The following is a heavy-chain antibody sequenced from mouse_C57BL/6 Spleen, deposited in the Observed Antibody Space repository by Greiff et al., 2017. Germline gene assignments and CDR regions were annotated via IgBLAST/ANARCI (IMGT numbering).Heavy chain of an antibody. V-gene: IGHV1-55*01. CDR2: IYPGSGST. CDR3: TYYDSSDDYFDY. J-gene: IGHJ2*01. D-gene: IGHD1-1*01. Sequence: VQLQQPGAELVKPGASVKMSCKASGYTFTSYWITWVKQRPGQGLEWIGDIYPGSGSTNYNEKFKSKATLTVDTSSSTAYMQLSSLTSEDSAVSYCTYYDSSDDYFDYWGQGTTLTVSS. CDR1: GYTFTSYW.